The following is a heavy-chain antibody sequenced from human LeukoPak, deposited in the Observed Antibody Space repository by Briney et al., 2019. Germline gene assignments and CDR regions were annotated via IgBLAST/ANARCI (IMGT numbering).Heavy chain of an antibody. CDR1: GFTFNTYA. Sequence: GGSLRLSCAGSGFTFNTYALHWVRQAPGRRLVYVSSISTNGGRAYYANSVKGRFTISRDNSRNTLYLQMGSLRAEDTAVYYCARGYCPDAICYPNDAFDIWGQGTMVAVSS. CDR2: ISTNGGRA. V-gene: IGHV3-64*01. D-gene: IGHD2-8*01. J-gene: IGHJ3*02. CDR3: ARGYCPDAICYPNDAFDI.